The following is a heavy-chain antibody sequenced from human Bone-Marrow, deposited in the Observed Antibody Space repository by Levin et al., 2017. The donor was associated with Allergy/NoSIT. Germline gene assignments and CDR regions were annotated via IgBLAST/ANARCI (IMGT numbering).Heavy chain of an antibody. CDR1: GYTFIDYY. J-gene: IGHJ6*02. Sequence: ASVKVSCKASGYTFIDYYIHWVRQAPGQGLEWMGWITPKNGDTHFGQKFQGRVTMTRGTSVSTAYMELSRLTSNDTAVYYCARGDPDYGMDVWGQGTTVTVFS. CDR3: ARGDPDYGMDV. V-gene: IGHV1-2*02. CDR2: ITPKNGDT.